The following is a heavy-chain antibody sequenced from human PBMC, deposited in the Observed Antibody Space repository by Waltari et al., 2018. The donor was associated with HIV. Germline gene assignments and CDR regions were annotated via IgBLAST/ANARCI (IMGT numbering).Heavy chain of an antibody. CDR2: IYYRETP. J-gene: IGHJ5*02. Sequence: QLQLQESGPGLVKPSETLSLTCTVSGGSISSSSYYWGWIRQPPGKGLEWIGGIYYRETPYHNPSLKSRVTIAVDTSKSQFSRKLSSVTAADTAVYYGARHSRYYYDSSGTVDPWGQGTLVTVSS. CDR3: ARHSRYYYDSSGTVDP. V-gene: IGHV4-39*01. D-gene: IGHD3-22*01. CDR1: GGSISSSSYY.